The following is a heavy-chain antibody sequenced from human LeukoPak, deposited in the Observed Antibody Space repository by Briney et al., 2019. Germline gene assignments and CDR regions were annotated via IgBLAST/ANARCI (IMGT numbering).Heavy chain of an antibody. J-gene: IGHJ4*02. CDR2: IVVGSGKT. Sequence: SVKVSCKASGFTFTSSVMQWVRQARGQRLEWIGWIVVGSGKTNYAQTLQERVTITRDMSTSTAYMELSSLRSEDTAVYYCAALIRVRGVIIWDYWGQGTLVTVSS. CDR1: GFTFTSSV. D-gene: IGHD3-10*01. V-gene: IGHV1-58*02. CDR3: AALIRVRGVIIWDY.